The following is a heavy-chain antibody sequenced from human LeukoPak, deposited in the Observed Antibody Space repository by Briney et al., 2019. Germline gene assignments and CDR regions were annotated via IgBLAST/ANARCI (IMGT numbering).Heavy chain of an antibody. Sequence: GASVKVSCKASGGTFSSYAISWVRQAPGQGLEWMGIINPSGGSTSYAQKFQGRVTMTRDTSTSTVYMELSSLRSEDTAVYYCARALKQWLVLVGYWGQGTLVTVSS. CDR3: ARALKQWLVLVGY. CDR2: INPSGGST. CDR1: GGTFSSYA. J-gene: IGHJ4*02. D-gene: IGHD6-19*01. V-gene: IGHV1-46*01.